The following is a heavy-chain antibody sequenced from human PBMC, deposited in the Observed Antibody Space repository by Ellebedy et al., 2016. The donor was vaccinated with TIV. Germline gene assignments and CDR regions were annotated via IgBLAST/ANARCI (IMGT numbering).Heavy chain of an antibody. D-gene: IGHD3-9*01. V-gene: IGHV4-34*01. J-gene: IGHJ4*02. Sequence: MPSETLSLPCAVYGWSFSGYYWRWIRQPPGKGIEWCGEIKHSGSTNYNPSLKSRVTISVDTSKNQFSLKLSSVTAADTAVYYCARQGGLRYFDWPETPFDYWGQGTLVTVSS. CDR2: IKHSGST. CDR3: ARQGGLRYFDWPETPFDY. CDR1: GWSFSGYY.